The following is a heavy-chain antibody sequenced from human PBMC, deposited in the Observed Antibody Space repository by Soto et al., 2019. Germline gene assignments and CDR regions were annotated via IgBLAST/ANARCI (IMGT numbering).Heavy chain of an antibody. CDR3: ARGVPAAMSYLQY. D-gene: IGHD2-2*01. CDR2: ISSSSSTI. CDR1: GFTFSSYS. V-gene: IGHV3-48*01. J-gene: IGHJ1*01. Sequence: EVQLVESGGGLVQPGGSLRLSCAASGFTFSSYSMNWVRQAPGKGLEWVSYISSSSSTIYYADSVKGRFTISRDNAKNSLFRHMKSLRAEDTAIYYCARGVPAAMSYLQYWGQGTLVTVSS.